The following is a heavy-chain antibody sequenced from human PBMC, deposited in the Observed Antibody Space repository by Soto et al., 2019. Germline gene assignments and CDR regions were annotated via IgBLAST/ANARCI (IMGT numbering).Heavy chain of an antibody. CDR1: VGSISSYY. Sequence: ETLSLTCTVSVGSISSYYWSWIRQPPGKGLEWIGYIYYSGSTNYNPSLKSRVTISVDTSKNQFSLKLSSVTAADTAVYYCAREDYDILTGHYGMDVWGQGTTVTVSS. CDR3: AREDYDILTGHYGMDV. J-gene: IGHJ6*02. V-gene: IGHV4-59*01. CDR2: IYYSGST. D-gene: IGHD3-9*01.